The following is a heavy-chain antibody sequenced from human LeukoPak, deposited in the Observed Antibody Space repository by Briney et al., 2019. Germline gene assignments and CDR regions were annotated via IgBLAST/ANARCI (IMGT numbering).Heavy chain of an antibody. Sequence: ASVKVSCKASGGTFSSYAISWVRQAPGQGLEWMGGIIPIFGTANYAQKFQGRVTITADESTSTAYMELSSLRSEDTAVYYCARDGRDIVVVPAAINDYYYYYMDVWGKGTTVTVSS. CDR3: ARDGRDIVVVPAAINDYYYYYMDV. V-gene: IGHV1-69*13. CDR2: IIPIFGTA. D-gene: IGHD2-2*02. CDR1: GGTFSSYA. J-gene: IGHJ6*03.